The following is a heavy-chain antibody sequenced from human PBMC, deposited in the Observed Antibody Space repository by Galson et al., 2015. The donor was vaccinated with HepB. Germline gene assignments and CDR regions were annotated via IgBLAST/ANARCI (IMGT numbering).Heavy chain of an antibody. CDR3: ARSGVDGSGAPNFGFDY. CDR1: GFTFSDYY. Sequence: SLRLSCAASGFTFSDYYMSWIRQAPGKGLEWVSYISSSGSTIYYADSVKGRFTISRDNAKNSLYLQMNSLRAEDTAVYYCARSGVDGSGAPNFGFDYWGQGTLVTVSS. V-gene: IGHV3-11*01. J-gene: IGHJ4*02. D-gene: IGHD3-10*01. CDR2: ISSSGSTI.